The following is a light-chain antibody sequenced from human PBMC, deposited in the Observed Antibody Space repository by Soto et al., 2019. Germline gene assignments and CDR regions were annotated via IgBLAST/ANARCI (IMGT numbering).Light chain of an antibody. J-gene: IGLJ3*02. CDR2: EVT. CDR1: SSDVGGYEY. CDR3: SSFVAGNNYWV. V-gene: IGLV2-8*01. Sequence: QSALTQPPSASGSPGQSVTISCTGSSSDVGGYEYVSWYQQHPGKAPKLIIYEVTKRPSGVPDRFSASKSGNTASLTVSGLQAEDEADYYCSSFVAGNNYWVFGGGTKLTVL.